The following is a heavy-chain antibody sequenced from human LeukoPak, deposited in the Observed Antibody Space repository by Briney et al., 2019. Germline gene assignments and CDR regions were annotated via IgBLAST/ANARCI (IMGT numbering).Heavy chain of an antibody. V-gene: IGHV4-38-2*02. D-gene: IGHD6-19*01. CDR3: ARGSDSSGWYQAFDI. CDR2: IYHSGST. CDR1: GYSISSGYY. J-gene: IGHJ3*02. Sequence: SETLSLTCTVSGYSISSGYYWGWIRQPPGKGLEWIGSIYHSGSTYYNPSLKSRVTISVDTSKNQFSLKLSSATAADTAVYYCARGSDSSGWYQAFDIWGQGTMVTVSS.